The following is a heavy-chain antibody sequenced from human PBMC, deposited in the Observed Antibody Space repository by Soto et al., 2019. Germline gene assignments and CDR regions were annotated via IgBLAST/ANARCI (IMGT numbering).Heavy chain of an antibody. CDR2: ISGSGGST. J-gene: IGHJ4*02. CDR3: AKTFEPYGSGTRALGYFDY. Sequence: EVQLLESGGGLVQPGGSLRLSCAASGFTFSSYAMSWVRQAPGKGLEWVSAISGSGGSTYYADSVKGRFTISRDNSKNTLYLQMNSQKAEDTAVYYCAKTFEPYGSGTRALGYFDYWGQGTLVTVSS. D-gene: IGHD3-10*01. CDR1: GFTFSSYA. V-gene: IGHV3-23*01.